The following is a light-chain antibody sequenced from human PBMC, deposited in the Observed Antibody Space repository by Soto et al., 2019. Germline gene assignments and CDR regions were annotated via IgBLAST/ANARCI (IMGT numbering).Light chain of an antibody. J-gene: IGKJ1*01. CDR3: QQSYSTPRM. V-gene: IGKV1-39*01. Sequence: DFQMTQSPSSLSASVGDRVTMTCRASQNISIFLDWYQQKPGKAPRLLIYDASSLQSGVPSRFSGSGSGADFTLTISSLQPDDVANYYCQQSYSTPRMFGPGTKVDI. CDR2: DAS. CDR1: QNISIF.